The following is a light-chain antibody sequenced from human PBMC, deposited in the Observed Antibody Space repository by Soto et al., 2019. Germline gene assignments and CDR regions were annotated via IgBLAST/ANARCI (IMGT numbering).Light chain of an antibody. CDR1: SSDVGDYNY. J-gene: IGLJ2*01. CDR2: EVS. CDR3: SSYTSSIHVV. Sequence: QSVLTQPASVSGSPGQSITISCTGTSSDVGDYNYVSWYQQHPGKAPKLMIYEVSNRPSGVSNRFSGSKSGNTASLTISGLQAEDEADYYCSSYTSSIHVVFGGGTKLTVL. V-gene: IGLV2-14*01.